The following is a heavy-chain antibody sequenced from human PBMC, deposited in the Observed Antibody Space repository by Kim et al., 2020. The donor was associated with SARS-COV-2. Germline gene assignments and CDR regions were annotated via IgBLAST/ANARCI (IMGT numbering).Heavy chain of an antibody. D-gene: IGHD3-22*01. J-gene: IGHJ4*02. Sequence: GGSLRLSCAASGFTVSSNYMSWVRQAPGKGLEWVSVIYSGGSTYYADSVKGRFTISRDNSKNTLYLQMNSLRAEDTAVYYCARDPYYDSSGYYGLGWGQGTLVTVSS. CDR2: IYSGGST. CDR1: GFTVSSNY. V-gene: IGHV3-66*01. CDR3: ARDPYYDSSGYYGLG.